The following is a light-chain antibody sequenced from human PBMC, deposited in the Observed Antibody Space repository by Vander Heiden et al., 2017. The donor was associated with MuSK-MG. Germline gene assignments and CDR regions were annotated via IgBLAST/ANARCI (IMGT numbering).Light chain of an antibody. CDR2: GNS. Sequence: QSVLSQPPSVSGAPGQRVTISCTGSSSNTGAGYDVHWYRQLPGAAPKLLIYGNSNRPSGVPDRFSGSKSGTSASLAITGLQAEDEADYYCQSYDSSLSGYVFGGGTKLTVL. J-gene: IGLJ3*02. CDR3: QSYDSSLSGYV. CDR1: SSNTGAGYD. V-gene: IGLV1-40*01.